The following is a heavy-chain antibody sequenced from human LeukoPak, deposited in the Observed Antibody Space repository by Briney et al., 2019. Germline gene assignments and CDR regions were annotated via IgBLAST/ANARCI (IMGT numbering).Heavy chain of an antibody. CDR2: IYYSGST. J-gene: IGHJ5*01. D-gene: IGHD2-2*01. Sequence: SETLSLTCTVSGGSISSGDYYWSWIRQLPGNGLEWIGYIYYSGSTYYNPSLKSRLTMSVDTAKNQFSLRLRSVTAADTAVYYCAKYTTTSRKVGFDPWGQGTLITVSS. CDR1: GGSISSGDYY. V-gene: IGHV4-31*03. CDR3: AKYTTTSRKVGFDP.